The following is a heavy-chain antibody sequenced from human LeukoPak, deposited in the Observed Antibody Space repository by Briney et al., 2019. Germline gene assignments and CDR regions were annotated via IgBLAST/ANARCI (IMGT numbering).Heavy chain of an antibody. CDR2: IYPNSGGT. V-gene: IGHV1-2*02. CDR1: GYTFTSYY. CDR3: ARDGYSGGAFDI. J-gene: IGHJ3*02. Sequence: ASVKVSCKASGYTFTSYYMHWVRQAPGQGLEWMGWIYPNSGGTNYAQKFQGRVTMTRDTSISTAYMELTRLRSDDTAVYYCARDGYSGGAFDIWGQGTMVTVSS. D-gene: IGHD5-12*01.